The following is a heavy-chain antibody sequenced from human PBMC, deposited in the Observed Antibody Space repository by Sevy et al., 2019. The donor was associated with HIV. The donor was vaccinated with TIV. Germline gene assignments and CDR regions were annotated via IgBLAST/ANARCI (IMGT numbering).Heavy chain of an antibody. CDR1: GGSVSSGSYY. D-gene: IGHD3-3*01. Sequence: SETLSLTCTVSGGSVSSGSYYWSWIRQPPGKGLEWIGYIHYSGSTNYTPSLKSRVTISIDTSKKHFSLRLTSVTAADTAVYYCARLWTPAVIPTYFFDFWGQGTLVTVSS. V-gene: IGHV4-61*03. J-gene: IGHJ4*02. CDR2: IHYSGST. CDR3: ARLWTPAVIPTYFFDF.